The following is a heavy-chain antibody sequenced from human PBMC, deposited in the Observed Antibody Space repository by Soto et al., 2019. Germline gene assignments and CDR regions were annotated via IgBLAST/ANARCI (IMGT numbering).Heavy chain of an antibody. CDR2: INHSGST. V-gene: IGHV4-34*01. Sequence: SETLSLTCAVYGRSFCGYYWSWIRQPPGKGLEWIGEINHSGSTNHNPYIKSRVTISVDTSKNKFSLKLSSVTAEDKAVYYCARGPTYYDYVWGSYRRYFDYWGKGTLVTVS. J-gene: IGHJ4*02. D-gene: IGHD3-16*02. CDR3: ARGPTYYDYVWGSYRRYFDY. CDR1: GRSFCGYY.